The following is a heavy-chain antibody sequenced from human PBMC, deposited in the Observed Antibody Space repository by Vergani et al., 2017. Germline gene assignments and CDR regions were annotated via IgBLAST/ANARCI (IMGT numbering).Heavy chain of an antibody. D-gene: IGHD3-9*01. CDR3: ACTESFIVLYFHWAL. J-gene: IGHJ4*02. Sequence: QLHLQESGPGLVKPSETLSLTCTVSGSSITSSSYYLGWIRQPPGKGLEWIGNIYQSGGAYYKPSLKGRGTISVDTSKNQFSLELTSVTPADTAIYFCACTESFIVLYFHWALWGQGTLVTVSS. CDR1: GSSITSSSYY. V-gene: IGHV4-39*01. CDR2: IYQSGGA.